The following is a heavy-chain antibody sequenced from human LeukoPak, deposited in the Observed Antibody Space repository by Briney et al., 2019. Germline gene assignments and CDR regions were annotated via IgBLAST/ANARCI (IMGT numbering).Heavy chain of an antibody. J-gene: IGHJ5*02. D-gene: IGHD3-10*01. CDR1: GGSISSFY. CDR2: IYYSGNT. Sequence: SETLSLTCTVSGGSISSFYWSWIRQSPGKELEWIGYIYYSGNTKYNPSLKSRITMAVDTSKNQVSLKLTSVTAADTAIYYCAREVHYYGSGTYFFRFDPWGQGTLVTVSS. CDR3: AREVHYYGSGTYFFRFDP. V-gene: IGHV4-59*01.